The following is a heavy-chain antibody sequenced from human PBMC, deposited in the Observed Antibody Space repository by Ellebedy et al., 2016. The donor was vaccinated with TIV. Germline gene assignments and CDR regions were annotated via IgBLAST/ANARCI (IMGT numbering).Heavy chain of an antibody. CDR2: LTADGRST. CDR1: GFSLSNSF. CDR3: ARAPRGTVTTWIDY. Sequence: GGSLRLSXAASGFSLSNSFMSWIRQAPGKGLEWVSTLTADGRSTYFADSVKGRFTISRDNSKNTVYLQMNSLRAEDTAVYYCARAPRGTVTTWIDYWGQGTLVTVSS. J-gene: IGHJ4*02. V-gene: IGHV3-23*01. D-gene: IGHD4-17*01.